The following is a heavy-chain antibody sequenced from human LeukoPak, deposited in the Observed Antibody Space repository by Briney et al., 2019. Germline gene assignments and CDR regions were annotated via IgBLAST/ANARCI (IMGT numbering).Heavy chain of an antibody. V-gene: IGHV3-11*06. CDR1: GFTFSDYY. D-gene: IGHD4/OR15-4a*01. Sequence: GGSLRLSCAASGFTFSDYYMSWIRQAPGKGLEWVSYINGKSDYTNYADSVRGRFTISRDNAKNSLYLQVNSLRTEDTAVYYCARALAGASHDNWGQGTLVTVSS. CDR3: ARALAGASHDN. J-gene: IGHJ4*02. CDR2: INGKSDYT.